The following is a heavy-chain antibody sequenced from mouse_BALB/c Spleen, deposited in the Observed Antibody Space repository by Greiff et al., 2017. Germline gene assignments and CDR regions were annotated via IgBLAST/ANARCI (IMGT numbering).Heavy chain of an antibody. J-gene: IGHJ2*01. Sequence: VQLQQSGAELVRPGASVTLSCKASGYTFTDYEMHWVKQTPVHGLEWIGAIDPETGGTAYNQKFKGKATLTADKSSSTAYMELRSLTSEDSAVYYCTTVVGVRYFDYWGQGTTLTVSS. D-gene: IGHD1-1*01. CDR3: TTVVGVRYFDY. V-gene: IGHV1-15*01. CDR1: GYTFTDYE. CDR2: IDPETGGT.